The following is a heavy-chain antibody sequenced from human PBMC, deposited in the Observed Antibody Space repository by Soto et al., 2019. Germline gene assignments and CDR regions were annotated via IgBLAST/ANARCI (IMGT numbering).Heavy chain of an antibody. CDR2: INPGGGST. CDR3: ATYCSGGICPPGPWN. V-gene: IGHV1-46*03. D-gene: IGHD2-15*01. J-gene: IGHJ3*01. CDR1: GYTFTSYY. Sequence: QVQLVQSGAEVKKPGASVKVSCKASGYTFTSYYMHWVRQAPGQGLEWMGIINPGGGSTSYAQKFQGRVTMTRDTSTSTIYMEVSSLRSEDTAVYYCATYCSGGICPPGPWNWGQGTMVTVSS.